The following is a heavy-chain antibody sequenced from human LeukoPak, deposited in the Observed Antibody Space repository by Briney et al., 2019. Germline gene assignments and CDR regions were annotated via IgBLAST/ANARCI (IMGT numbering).Heavy chain of an antibody. J-gene: IGHJ4*02. D-gene: IGHD6-6*01. Sequence: TSETLSLTCTVSGDSISSSSYYWGWIRQPPGKGLECIGSIYYSGGTYYNPSLKSRVTISVDTSKNQFSLKLSFVTAADTAVYYCARIEYSSSCDYWGQGTLVTVSS. CDR1: GDSISSSSYY. CDR3: ARIEYSSSCDY. V-gene: IGHV4-39*07. CDR2: IYYSGGT.